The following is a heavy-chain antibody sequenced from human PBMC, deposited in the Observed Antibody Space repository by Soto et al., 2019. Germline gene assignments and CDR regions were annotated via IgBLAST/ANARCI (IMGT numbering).Heavy chain of an antibody. Sequence: PGGSLRLSCAASGFTFSSHSMHWVRQAPRKGLEYVSAISNNGGSTYYADSVKGRFTISRDNSKNTVYLQMSSLRDEGTAVYYCVKDLGSSTSSGRFDPWGQGTLVTVSS. CDR3: VKDLGSSTSSGRFDP. D-gene: IGHD6-6*01. CDR2: ISNNGGST. CDR1: GFTFSSHS. V-gene: IGHV3-64D*06. J-gene: IGHJ5*02.